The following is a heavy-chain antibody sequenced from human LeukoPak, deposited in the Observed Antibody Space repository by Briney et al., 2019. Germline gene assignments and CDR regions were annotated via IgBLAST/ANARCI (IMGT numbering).Heavy chain of an antibody. Sequence: GGSLRLSCSVSGFTFSTYVMHWVRQAPGKGLEYVSAISSNGDNTYYADSVKGRFTISRDNSKNTLYLQMSRLRADDTAVYYCVRVTGYWGQGTLVTVPS. J-gene: IGHJ4*02. V-gene: IGHV3-64D*06. CDR3: VRVTGY. CDR1: GFTFSTYV. CDR2: ISSNGDNT.